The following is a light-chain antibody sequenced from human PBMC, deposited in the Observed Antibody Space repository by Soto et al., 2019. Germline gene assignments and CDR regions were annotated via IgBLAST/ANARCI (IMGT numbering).Light chain of an antibody. Sequence: EIVLTQSPATLSLSLGERATLSCRASQSVSNHLVWYQQKSGQVPRLLIYAASNRATDIPPRFSGSGSGTDFTLTISSLEPEDFAIYYCQKRSTWPPSFGQGTRVEIK. CDR1: QSVSNH. CDR2: AAS. V-gene: IGKV3-11*01. J-gene: IGKJ5*01. CDR3: QKRSTWPPS.